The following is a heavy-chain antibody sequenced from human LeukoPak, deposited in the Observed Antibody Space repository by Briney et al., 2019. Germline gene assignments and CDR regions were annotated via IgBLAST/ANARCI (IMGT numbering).Heavy chain of an antibody. CDR3: AKGLGSSRPPYYFDY. Sequence: GRSLRLSWAASGFTFSSCGMHWVRQAPGKGLEWVAVIWYDGSNKYYADSVKGRFTISRDNSKNTLYLQMNSLRAEDTAVYYCAKGLGSSRPPYYFDYWGQGTLVTVSS. J-gene: IGHJ4*02. CDR2: IWYDGSNK. CDR1: GFTFSSCG. V-gene: IGHV3-33*06. D-gene: IGHD3-9*01.